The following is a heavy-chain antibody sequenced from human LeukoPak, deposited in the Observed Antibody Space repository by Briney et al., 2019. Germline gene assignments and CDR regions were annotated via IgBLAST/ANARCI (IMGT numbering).Heavy chain of an antibody. CDR1: GGSISSGSYY. Sequence: SQTLSLTCTVSGGSISSGSYYCSWIRQPAGKGLEWIGRIYTSGSTNYNPSPKNRLTISVDTSKNQFSLKLSSVTAADTAVYYCASLDYGDYSRDSWGQGTLVTVSS. D-gene: IGHD4-17*01. V-gene: IGHV4-61*02. J-gene: IGHJ4*02. CDR3: ASLDYGDYSRDS. CDR2: IYTSGST.